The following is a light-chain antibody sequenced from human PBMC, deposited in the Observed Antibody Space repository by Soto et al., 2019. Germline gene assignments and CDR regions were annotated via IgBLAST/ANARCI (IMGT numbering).Light chain of an antibody. V-gene: IGLV2-14*01. J-gene: IGLJ2*01. Sequence: SVLAQPAPVSGSPGQSITISCSGNSRDIGTYKYVSWYQQYPGKAPKLMIYDVSDRPSGVSNRFSGSKSGNTASLTISGLQAEDEADYYCSSYTSSSTQVFGGGTKVTVL. CDR3: SSYTSSSTQV. CDR2: DVS. CDR1: SRDIGTYKY.